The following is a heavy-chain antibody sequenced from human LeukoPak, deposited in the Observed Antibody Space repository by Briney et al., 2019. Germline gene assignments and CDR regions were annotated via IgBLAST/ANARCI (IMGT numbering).Heavy chain of an antibody. J-gene: IGHJ6*02. CDR2: INPNSGGT. CDR3: AIEGVTTPNYYYYYGMDV. V-gene: IGHV1-2*02. D-gene: IGHD4-17*01. Sequence: ASVKVSCKASGYTFTGYYMHWVRQAPGQGLEWMRWINPNSGGTNYAQKFQGRVTMTRDTSISTAYMELSRLRSDDTAVYYCAIEGVTTPNYYYYYGMDVWGQGTTVTVSS. CDR1: GYTFTGYY.